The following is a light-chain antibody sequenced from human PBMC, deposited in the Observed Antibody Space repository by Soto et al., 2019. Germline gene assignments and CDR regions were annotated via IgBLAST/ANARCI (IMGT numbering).Light chain of an antibody. CDR3: MQATHLPHN. J-gene: IGKJ2*01. CDR1: QNLVYSDGDTH. Sequence: DVVMTQTPLSSPVTLGQPASISCRSSQNLVYSDGDTHLHWFQQRPGQPPRLLIYKISNQFSGVPDRFSGSGAGTDFTLRISRVEAEDVAIYFCMQATHLPHNFGQGTRLEIK. CDR2: KIS. V-gene: IGKV2-24*01.